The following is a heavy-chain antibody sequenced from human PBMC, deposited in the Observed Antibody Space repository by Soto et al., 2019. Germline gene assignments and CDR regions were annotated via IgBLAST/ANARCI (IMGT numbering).Heavy chain of an antibody. CDR2: IVVGSGNT. CDR3: AVLPPPRLALTMKGSFYFDY. Sequence: ASVKVSCKASGFTFTSSAVQWVRQARGQRLEWIGWIVVGSGNTNYAQKFQERVTITRDMSTSTAYMELSSLRSEDTAVYYCAVLPPPRLALTMKGSFYFDYWGQVTLVTVSS. J-gene: IGHJ4*02. D-gene: IGHD3-3*02. CDR1: GFTFTSSA. V-gene: IGHV1-58*01.